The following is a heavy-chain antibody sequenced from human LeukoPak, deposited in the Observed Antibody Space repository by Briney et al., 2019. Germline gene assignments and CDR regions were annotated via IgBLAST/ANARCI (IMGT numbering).Heavy chain of an antibody. V-gene: IGHV5-51*01. D-gene: IGHD7-27*01. Sequence: GESLKISCKGSGYSFTSYWIGWVRQMPGKGLEWMGIIYPGDSDPRSSPSLQGQVTISADKSISTAYLQWSSLKASDTAMYYCARQTGDRTAGAFDIWGQGTMVTVSS. CDR2: IYPGDSDP. J-gene: IGHJ3*02. CDR3: ARQTGDRTAGAFDI. CDR1: GYSFTSYW.